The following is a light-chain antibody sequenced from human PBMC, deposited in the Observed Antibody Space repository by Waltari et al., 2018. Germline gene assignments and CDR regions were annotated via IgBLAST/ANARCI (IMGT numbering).Light chain of an antibody. J-gene: IGLJ2*01. CDR3: VLYMGSGIWV. Sequence: QTVVTQEPSFSVSPGGTVTLTCGFTSGPVSPTYYPRWYQQTPGQAPRTLIYSTNTRSSGVPARFSASILGNKAALTITGAQADDESDYYCVLYMGSGIWVFGGGTKLTVL. CDR2: STN. V-gene: IGLV8-61*01. CDR1: SGPVSPTYY.